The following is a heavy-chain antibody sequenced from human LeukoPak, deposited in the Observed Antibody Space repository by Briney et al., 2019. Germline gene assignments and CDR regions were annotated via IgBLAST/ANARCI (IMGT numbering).Heavy chain of an antibody. Sequence: PGGSLTLSCAASGFNFDDYGMSWVRQAPGKGLEWVSGINWNGGGTGYADSVKGRFTISRENAKNSLYLQMNSLKAEDTALYYCARGPLQTIPTSKIVVYYYPFDYWGQGTLVTVSS. CDR1: GFNFDDYG. CDR2: INWNGGGT. CDR3: ARGPLQTIPTSKIVVYYYPFDY. V-gene: IGHV3-20*04. J-gene: IGHJ4*02. D-gene: IGHD3-22*01.